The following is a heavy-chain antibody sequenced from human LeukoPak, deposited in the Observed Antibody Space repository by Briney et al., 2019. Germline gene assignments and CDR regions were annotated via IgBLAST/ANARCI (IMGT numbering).Heavy chain of an antibody. CDR1: GGSFSGYY. Sequence: SETLSLTCAVYGGSFSGYYWSWIRQSPGKGLEWIGEINHSGSTNYNPSLKSRVTISVDTSKNQFSLKLSSVTAADTAVYYCATMKFWSGYLANYYYGMDVWGQGTTVTVSS. J-gene: IGHJ6*02. CDR3: ATMKFWSGYLANYYYGMDV. D-gene: IGHD3-3*01. V-gene: IGHV4-34*01. CDR2: INHSGST.